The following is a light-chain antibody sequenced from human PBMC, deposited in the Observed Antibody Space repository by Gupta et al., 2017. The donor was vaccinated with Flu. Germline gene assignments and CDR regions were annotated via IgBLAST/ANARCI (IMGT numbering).Light chain of an antibody. Sequence: SAELTQPPSMSVSPGQTARITCSGDALSKQYAYWFQQKPGQAPQGIIFKDTERPSGIPARFSGTSSETRVTLIISGVQVEDEADYYCQSADITGSFRVFGGGTKLTVL. J-gene: IGLJ2*01. CDR2: KDT. CDR1: ALSKQY. V-gene: IGLV3-25*02. CDR3: QSADITGSFRV.